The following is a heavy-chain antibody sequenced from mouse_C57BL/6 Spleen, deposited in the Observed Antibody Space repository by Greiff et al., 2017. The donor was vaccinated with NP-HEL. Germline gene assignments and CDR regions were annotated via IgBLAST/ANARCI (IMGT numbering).Heavy chain of an antibody. CDR3: ARLGVTTGYAMDY. J-gene: IGHJ4*01. CDR1: GYTFTSYW. CDR2: IHPNSGST. V-gene: IGHV1-64*01. Sequence: QVQLQQPGAELVKPGAPVKLSCKASGYTFTSYWMHWVKQRPGQGLEWIGMIHPNSGSTNYNEKFKSKATLTVDKSSSTAYMQLSSLTSEDSAVYYCARLGVTTGYAMDYWGQGTSVTVSS. D-gene: IGHD2-2*01.